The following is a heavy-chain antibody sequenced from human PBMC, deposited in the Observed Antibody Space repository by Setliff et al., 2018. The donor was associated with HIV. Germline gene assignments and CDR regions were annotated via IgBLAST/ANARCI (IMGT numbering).Heavy chain of an antibody. V-gene: IGHV1-69*13. Sequence: SVKVSCKAYGGTFSNYGISWVRQAPGQGLEWMGGIIPIFGTANYAQRFQGKVTITADESTSTAYMELSSLRSEDTAVYYCARRGYSGYDGYYYYGMDVWGQGTTVTVSS. D-gene: IGHD5-12*01. CDR2: IIPIFGTA. CDR1: GGTFSNYG. J-gene: IGHJ6*02. CDR3: ARRGYSGYDGYYYYGMDV.